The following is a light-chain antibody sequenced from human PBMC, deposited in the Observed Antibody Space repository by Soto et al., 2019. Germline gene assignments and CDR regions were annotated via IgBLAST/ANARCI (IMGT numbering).Light chain of an antibody. V-gene: IGLV2-14*01. J-gene: IGLJ1*01. Sequence: QTALTQPASVSWSPGQSINISWTGTRSDIGGYNFVSWYHQHPGKAPNLMIYEVSNRPSGVSDRFSGSKSGNTASLPISGLQAEDEADYYCSSFRSGTTLFGTGTKVTVL. CDR1: RSDIGGYNF. CDR2: EVS. CDR3: SSFRSGTTL.